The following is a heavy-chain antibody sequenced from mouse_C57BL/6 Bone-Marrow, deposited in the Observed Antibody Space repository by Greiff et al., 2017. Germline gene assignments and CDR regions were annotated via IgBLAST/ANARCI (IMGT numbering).Heavy chain of an antibody. Sequence: QVQLQQSGPELVKPGASVKISCKASGYAFSSSWMNWVKQRTGKGLEWIGRIYPGDGDTNYNGKFKGKATLTADKSSRTAYMQLSSLTSEDSTVXFVARSYYYGSSLDYWGQGTTLTVSS. CDR1: GYAFSSSW. D-gene: IGHD1-1*01. J-gene: IGHJ2*01. V-gene: IGHV1-82*01. CDR2: IYPGDGDT. CDR3: ARSYYYGSSLDY.